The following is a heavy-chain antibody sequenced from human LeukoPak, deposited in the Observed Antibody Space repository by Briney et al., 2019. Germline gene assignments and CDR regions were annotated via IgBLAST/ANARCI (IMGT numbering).Heavy chain of an antibody. J-gene: IGHJ4*02. CDR2: IYHSGST. CDR3: ARGTGIAVAGTFDY. Sequence: GSLRLSCAASGFTFSSYWMSWVRQPPGKGLEWIGEIYHSGSTNYNPSLKSRVTISVDKSRNQFSLRLSSVTAADTAVYYCARGTGIAVAGTFDYWGQGTLVTVSS. CDR1: GFTFSSYW. D-gene: IGHD6-19*01. V-gene: IGHV4-4*02.